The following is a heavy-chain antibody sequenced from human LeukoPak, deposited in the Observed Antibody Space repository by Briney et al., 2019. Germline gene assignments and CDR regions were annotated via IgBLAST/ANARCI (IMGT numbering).Heavy chain of an antibody. CDR1: GFIFSSYS. D-gene: IGHD3-22*01. Sequence: GGSLRLSCAASGFIFSSYSMNWVRQAPGKGLRWVSYISSSSSTIYYADSVKGRFTISRDNAKNSLYLQMNSLGVEDTAVYYCARLAASAYYYVDLWGQGTLVTVSS. J-gene: IGHJ5*02. V-gene: IGHV3-48*01. CDR3: ARLAASAYYYVDL. CDR2: ISSSSSTI.